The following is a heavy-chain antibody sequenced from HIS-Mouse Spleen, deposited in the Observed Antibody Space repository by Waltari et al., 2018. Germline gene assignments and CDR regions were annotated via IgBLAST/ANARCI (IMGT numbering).Heavy chain of an antibody. J-gene: IGHJ2*01. CDR1: ISSSSYY. Sequence: ISSSSYYWGWIRQPPGKGLEWIGSIYYSGSTYYNPSLKSRVTISVDTSKNQFSLKLSSVTAADTAVYYCARHNLNYWYFDLWGRGTLVTVSS. CDR2: IYYSGST. V-gene: IGHV4-39*01. CDR3: ARHNLNYWYFDL.